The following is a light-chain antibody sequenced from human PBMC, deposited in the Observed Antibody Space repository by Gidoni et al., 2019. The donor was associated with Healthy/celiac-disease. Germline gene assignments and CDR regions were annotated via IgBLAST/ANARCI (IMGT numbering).Light chain of an antibody. CDR3: QSYDSSLSGHVV. V-gene: IGLV1-40*01. J-gene: IGLJ2*01. CDR2: GNS. Sequence: QPVLTQPPSLPGAPAQRVTISCTGSSSNIGAGYDVHWYQQLPGTDPKLLIYGNSNRPSGVPDRFSGSKSGTSASLAITGLQAEDEADYYCQSYDSSLSGHVVFGGGTKLTVL. CDR1: SSNIGAGYD.